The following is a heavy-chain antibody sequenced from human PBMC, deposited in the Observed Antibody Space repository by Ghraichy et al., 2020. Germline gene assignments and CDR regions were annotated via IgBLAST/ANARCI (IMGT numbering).Heavy chain of an antibody. V-gene: IGHV4-38-2*02. CDR2: IYHSGST. CDR3: ARDHFSMVRGDTFDY. D-gene: IGHD3-10*01. CDR1: GYSISSGYY. Sequence: SQTLSLTCAVSGYSISSGYYWGWIRQPPGKGLEWIGSIYHSGSTYYNPSIKSRVTISVDTSKNQFSLKLSSVTAADTAVYYCARDHFSMVRGDTFDYWGQGTLVTVSS. J-gene: IGHJ4*02.